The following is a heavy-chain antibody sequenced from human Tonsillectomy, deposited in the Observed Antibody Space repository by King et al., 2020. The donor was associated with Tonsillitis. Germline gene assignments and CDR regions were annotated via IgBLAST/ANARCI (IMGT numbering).Heavy chain of an antibody. V-gene: IGHV2-5*02. D-gene: IGHD6-19*01. J-gene: IGHJ5*02. CDR3: AHRRRAVGFDP. CDR1: GFSLSTSGVR. CDR2: IYWDVDK. Sequence: FTLKESGPTLVKPTQTLTLTCTFSGFSLSTSGVRVGWIRQPPGKALEWLALIYWDVDKRYSPTLKSRLTITKDTSKNQVVLTMTNMDPVDTATYYCAHRRRAVGFDPWGQGTLVTVSS.